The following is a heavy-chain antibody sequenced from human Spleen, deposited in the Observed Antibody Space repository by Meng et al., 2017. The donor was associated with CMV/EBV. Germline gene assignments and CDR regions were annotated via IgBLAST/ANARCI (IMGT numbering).Heavy chain of an antibody. J-gene: IGHJ4*02. CDR1: GFTFEDYG. CDR2: INWNDDSA. V-gene: IGHV3-20*04. CDR3: ARWEIGPAY. D-gene: IGHD1-26*01. Sequence: GESLKISCAASGFTFEDYGMSWVRQAPGKGLEWVSSINWNDDSASYADSLKGRFTISRDNAKNSLYLQMNSLRVEDTAVYYCARWEIGPAYWGQGTLVTVSS.